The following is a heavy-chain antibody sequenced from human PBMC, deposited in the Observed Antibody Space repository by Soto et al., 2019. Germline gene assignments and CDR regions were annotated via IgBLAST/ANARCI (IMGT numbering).Heavy chain of an antibody. V-gene: IGHV4-31*03. CDR1: SASMNSGGYY. D-gene: IGHD6-6*01. CDR2: IYSNGDT. Sequence: SETLSITCSVSSASMNSGGYYWSWIRQHPGKGLEWIGYIYSNGDTYYNPSLRSRVTISVDTSKNQFSLNLTSVTAADTAVYYCARRGGSSSGYYYYAMDVGGKGTSVTVSS. CDR3: ARRGGSSSGYYYYAMDV. J-gene: IGHJ6*04.